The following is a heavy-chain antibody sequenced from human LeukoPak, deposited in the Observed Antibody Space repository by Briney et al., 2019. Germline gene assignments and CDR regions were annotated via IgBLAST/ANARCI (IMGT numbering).Heavy chain of an antibody. Sequence: SETLSLTCTVSGGSINNYYWTWIRQPAGKGLEWIGRVYSSGKTNYNPSLKSRVTMSVDTSNNQLSLMMTSVTAADTAVYYCASAYGSGSAYFDYWGQGTLVTVSS. D-gene: IGHD3-10*01. CDR2: VYSSGKT. V-gene: IGHV4-4*07. CDR1: GGSINNYY. CDR3: ASAYGSGSAYFDY. J-gene: IGHJ4*02.